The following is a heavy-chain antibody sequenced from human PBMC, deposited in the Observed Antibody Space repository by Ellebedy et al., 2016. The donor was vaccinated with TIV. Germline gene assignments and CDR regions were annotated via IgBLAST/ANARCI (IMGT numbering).Heavy chain of an antibody. Sequence: SGPTLVKPTQTLTLTCTFSGFSLSTSGMCVSWIRQPPGKALVWLALIDWDDDKYYSTSLKTRLTISKDTSKNQVVLTMTNMDPVDTATYYCARLTLVRGYYYDSTTFDYWGQGTLVTVSS. J-gene: IGHJ4*02. V-gene: IGHV2-70*01. CDR2: IDWDDDK. CDR1: GFSLSTSGMC. CDR3: ARLTLVRGYYYDSTTFDY. D-gene: IGHD3-22*01.